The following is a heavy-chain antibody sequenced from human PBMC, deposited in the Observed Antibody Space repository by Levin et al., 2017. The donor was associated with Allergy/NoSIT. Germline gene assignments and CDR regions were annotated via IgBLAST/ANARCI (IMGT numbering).Heavy chain of an antibody. CDR3: ARDSLRRDGDPRIYYGMDV. CDR1: GFTFSSYG. D-gene: IGHD4-17*01. Sequence: GESLKISCAASGFTFSSYGMHWVRQAPGKGLEWVAVIWYDGSNKYYADSVKGRFTISRDNSKNTLYLQMNSLRAEDTAVYYCARDSLRRDGDPRIYYGMDVWGQGTTVTVSS. J-gene: IGHJ6*02. V-gene: IGHV3-33*01. CDR2: IWYDGSNK.